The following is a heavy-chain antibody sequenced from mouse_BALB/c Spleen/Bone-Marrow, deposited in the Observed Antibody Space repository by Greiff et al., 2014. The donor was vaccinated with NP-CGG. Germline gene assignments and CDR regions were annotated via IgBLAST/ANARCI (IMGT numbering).Heavy chain of an antibody. CDR1: GFNIKDTY. V-gene: IGHV14-3*02. Sequence: EVQLQQSGAELVKPGASVKLSCTAFGFNIKDTYMHWVKQRPEQGLEWIGRIDPANGNTKYDPKFQGKATITADTSSNTAYLQLSSLTSEDTAAYYCAFYYYGSSLFAYWGQGTLVTVSA. D-gene: IGHD1-1*01. J-gene: IGHJ3*01. CDR3: AFYYYGSSLFAY. CDR2: IDPANGNT.